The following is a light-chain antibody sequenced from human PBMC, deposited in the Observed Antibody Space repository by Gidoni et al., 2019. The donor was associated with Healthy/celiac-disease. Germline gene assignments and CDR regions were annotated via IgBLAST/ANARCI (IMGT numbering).Light chain of an antibody. CDR1: SSNIGSNT. J-gene: IGLJ3*02. CDR2: SNN. Sequence: QSVLTQPPSASGTPGQRVTIPGSGSSSNIGSNTVNWYQQLPGTAPNLLIYSNNQRPSGVPDRFSGSKSGTSASLAISGLQSEDEADYYCAAWDDSLNGLFGGGTKLTVL. V-gene: IGLV1-44*01. CDR3: AAWDDSLNGL.